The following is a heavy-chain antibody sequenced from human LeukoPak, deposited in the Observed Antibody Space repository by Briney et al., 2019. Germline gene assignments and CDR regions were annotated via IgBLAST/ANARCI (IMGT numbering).Heavy chain of an antibody. CDR3: ARETTNWAYFDY. CDR1: GFTVSSNY. Sequence: GGSLRLSCAASGFTVSSNYMSWVRQAPGKGLEWVSVIYSGGSTYYADSVKGRFTISRDNSKNALFLQMNSLRAEDTAVYYCARETTNWAYFDYWGQGTLVTVSS. D-gene: IGHD7-27*01. V-gene: IGHV3-53*01. J-gene: IGHJ4*02. CDR2: IYSGGST.